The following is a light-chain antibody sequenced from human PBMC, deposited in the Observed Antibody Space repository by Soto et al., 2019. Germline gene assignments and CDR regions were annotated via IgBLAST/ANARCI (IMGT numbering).Light chain of an antibody. CDR3: QQYGGSPLYT. CDR2: DAS. J-gene: IGKJ2*01. CDR1: QSVSSSH. Sequence: EIVLTQSPSTLSLSPGERASLSCRASQSVSSSHLAWYQQKPGQAPRLLIYDASSRATGIPDRFSGSGSGTDFTLTISRLEPEDFAVYYCQQYGGSPLYTFGQGTKLEIK. V-gene: IGKV3-20*01.